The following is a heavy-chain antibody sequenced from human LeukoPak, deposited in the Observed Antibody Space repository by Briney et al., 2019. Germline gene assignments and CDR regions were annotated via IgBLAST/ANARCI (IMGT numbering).Heavy chain of an antibody. CDR3: ARVRYSCYVLRGSRSSQNVYYFDY. CDR2: INHSGST. V-gene: IGHV4-34*01. J-gene: IGHJ4*02. Sequence: SETLSLTCAAYGGSFSGYYWSWIRQPPGKGLEWIGEINHSGSTNYNPSLKNRVTVSVDTSKTQSSLKLSSMTAAETAVYYCARVRYSCYVLRGSRSSQNVYYFDYWGQGTLVTVSS. CDR1: GGSFSGYY. D-gene: IGHD5-12*01.